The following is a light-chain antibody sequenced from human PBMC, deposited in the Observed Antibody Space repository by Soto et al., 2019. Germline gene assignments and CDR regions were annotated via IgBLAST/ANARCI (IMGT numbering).Light chain of an antibody. CDR2: EVS. Sequence: QSALTQPASLSGSPGQSITISCTGTSGDVGDYNSVSWYQQHPGKAPKLLIYEVSNRPSGVSNRFSGSKSGNTASLTISGLQTDDEADYYCSSYTTSSALDYVFGTGTQLTVL. V-gene: IGLV2-14*01. CDR3: SSYTTSSALDYV. J-gene: IGLJ1*01. CDR1: SGDVGDYNS.